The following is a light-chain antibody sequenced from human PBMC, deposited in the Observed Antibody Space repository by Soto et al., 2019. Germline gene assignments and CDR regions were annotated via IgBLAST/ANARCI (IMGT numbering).Light chain of an antibody. CDR3: QQYGSSPRT. V-gene: IGKV3-20*01. J-gene: IGKJ1*01. CDR2: DTS. Sequence: EIVLTQSPGTLSLSPGERATLSCRASQTVSSRHLAWYQQKPGQAPRLLIYDTSSRATGIPDTFSVSASGTDFTLTISRLEPEDFAVYYCQQYGSSPRTFGQGTKVDIK. CDR1: QTVSSRH.